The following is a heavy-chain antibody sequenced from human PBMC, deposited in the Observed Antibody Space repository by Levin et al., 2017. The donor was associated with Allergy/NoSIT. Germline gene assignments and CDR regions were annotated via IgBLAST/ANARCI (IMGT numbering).Heavy chain of an antibody. CDR1: GFSFDDYA. CDR2: ISWNSDNI. D-gene: IGHD3-22*01. V-gene: IGHV3-9*01. J-gene: IGHJ4*02. CDR3: AKGKFEDSNLFYFNL. Sequence: PGGSLRLSCTASGFSFDDYAMHWVRQAPGKGLEWVSGISWNSDNIAYADSVKGRFTISRDNAKNSLYLQMNNLRTEDTALYYCAKGKFEDSNLFYFNLWGQGTLVTVSS.